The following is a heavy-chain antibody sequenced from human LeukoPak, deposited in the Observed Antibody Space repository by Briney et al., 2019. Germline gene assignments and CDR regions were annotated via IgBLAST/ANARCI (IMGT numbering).Heavy chain of an antibody. Sequence: ASVKVSCKASGGTFSSYAISWVRQAPGQGLEWMGGIIPIFGTANYAQKFQGRATVTADESTSTAYMELSSLRSEDTAVYYCAGVDTAMVNFDYWGQGTLVTVSS. V-gene: IGHV1-69*13. J-gene: IGHJ4*02. D-gene: IGHD5-18*01. CDR2: IIPIFGTA. CDR1: GGTFSSYA. CDR3: AGVDTAMVNFDY.